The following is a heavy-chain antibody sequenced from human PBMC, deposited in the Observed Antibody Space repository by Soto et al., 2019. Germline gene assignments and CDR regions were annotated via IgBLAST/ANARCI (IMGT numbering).Heavy chain of an antibody. CDR1: GYTFTSYG. Sequence: ASVKVSCKASGYTFTSYGISWVRQAPGQGLEWMGWISAYNGNTNYAQKLQGRVTMTTDTSTSTAYMELRSLRSDDTAVYYCARDRYVLLWFGELLVDYYYMDVWGKGTTVTVSS. D-gene: IGHD3-10*01. CDR2: ISAYNGNT. CDR3: ARDRYVLLWFGELLVDYYYMDV. J-gene: IGHJ6*03. V-gene: IGHV1-18*01.